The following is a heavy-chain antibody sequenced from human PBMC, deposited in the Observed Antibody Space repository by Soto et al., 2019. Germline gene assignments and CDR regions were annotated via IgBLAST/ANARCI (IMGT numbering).Heavy chain of an antibody. D-gene: IGHD5-18*01. CDR1: GYTFTSYG. CDR2: ISAINGNT. CDR3: ASPPRGTYNYGPLAY. V-gene: IGHV1-18*01. J-gene: IGHJ4*02. Sequence: GASVKVSCKASGYTFTSYGISWVRQAPGQGLEWMGWISAINGNTNYAQKFQGRVTITADESANTAYMDLSSLKSEDTALYYCASPPRGTYNYGPLAYWGQGTLVTVSS.